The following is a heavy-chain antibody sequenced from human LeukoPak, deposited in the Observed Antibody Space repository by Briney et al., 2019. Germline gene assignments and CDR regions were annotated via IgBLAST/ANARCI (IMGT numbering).Heavy chain of an antibody. D-gene: IGHD2-15*01. CDR3: ARRYCSGGTCYFFDY. CDR2: ICSGGNT. Sequence: GGSLRLSCAASGFTVSSNCMSWVRQAPGKGLEWVSLICSGGNTYYADSVKGRFTISRDDSKNTQYLQMNSLRAEDTAVYYCARRYCSGGTCYFFDYWGQGTLVTVSS. J-gene: IGHJ4*02. CDR1: GFTVSSNC. V-gene: IGHV3-53*01.